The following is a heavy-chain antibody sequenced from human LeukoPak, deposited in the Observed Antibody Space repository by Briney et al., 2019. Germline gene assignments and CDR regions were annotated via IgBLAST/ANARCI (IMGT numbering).Heavy chain of an antibody. CDR2: ISSSSSYI. CDR1: GFTFSSYS. CDR3: ARDVLDYDILTGYYGRGMDV. Sequence: GGSLRPSCAASGFTFSSYSMNWVRQAPGKGLEWVSSISSSSSYIYYADSVKGRFTISRDNAKNSLYLQMNSLRAEDTAVYYCARDVLDYDILTGYYGRGMDVWGKGTTVTVSS. V-gene: IGHV3-21*01. J-gene: IGHJ6*04. D-gene: IGHD3-9*01.